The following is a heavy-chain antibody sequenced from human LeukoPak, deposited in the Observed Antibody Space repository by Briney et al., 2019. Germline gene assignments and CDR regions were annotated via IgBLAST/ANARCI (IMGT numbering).Heavy chain of an antibody. CDR2: ISSSSRTI. CDR1: GFTFSSYS. J-gene: IGHJ4*02. Sequence: GGSLRLSCAASGFTFSSYSMNWVRQAPGKGLEWVSYISSSSRTIYYADSVKGRFTISRDNAKNSLYLQMNSLRAEDTAVYYCARDRYGANYGDYRDWGQGTLVTVSS. CDR3: ARDRYGANYGDYRD. D-gene: IGHD4-17*01. V-gene: IGHV3-48*04.